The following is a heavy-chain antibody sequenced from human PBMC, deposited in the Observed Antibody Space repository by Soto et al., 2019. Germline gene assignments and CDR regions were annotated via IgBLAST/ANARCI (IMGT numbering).Heavy chain of an antibody. D-gene: IGHD4-17*01. CDR1: GGSISSGGYS. Sequence: SETLSLTCAVSGGSISSGGYSWSWIRQPPGKGLEWIGYIYHSGSTYYNSSLKSRVTISVVRSKNQFSLKLSSATAADTAVYYCARVPTPGGQGTLGTVS. V-gene: IGHV4-30-2*01. CDR2: IYHSGST. CDR3: ARVPTP. J-gene: IGHJ5*02.